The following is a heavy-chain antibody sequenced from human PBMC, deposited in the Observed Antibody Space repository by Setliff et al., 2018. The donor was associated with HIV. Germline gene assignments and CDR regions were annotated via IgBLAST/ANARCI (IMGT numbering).Heavy chain of an antibody. D-gene: IGHD1-26*01. V-gene: IGHV1-46*03. CDR2: ILPTSGGT. J-gene: IGHJ3*01. CDR1: GYSFTSYH. Sequence: ASVKVSCKASGYSFTSYHIHWVRQAPGQGLEWMGRILPTSGGTLYAQKFQDRISLVRDTSTKTVYMELSSLRPEDTAVYYCTRVRYGGTYDAFDVWGQGTMVTVSS. CDR3: TRVRYGGTYDAFDV.